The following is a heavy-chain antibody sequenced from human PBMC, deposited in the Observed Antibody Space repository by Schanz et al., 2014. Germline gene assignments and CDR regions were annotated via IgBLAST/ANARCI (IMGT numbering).Heavy chain of an antibody. CDR3: AMGGYQLHH. CDR2: INSDGTTT. D-gene: IGHD1-7*01. V-gene: IGHV3-74*01. J-gene: IGHJ4*02. Sequence: VQLQESGPGLVKPSGTLSLTCAVSGGSISSSNWWSWVRQAPGKGLVWVSHINSDGTTTTYADSVKGRFTISRDNAENTLYLQMNSLRVEDTAVYYCAMGGYQLHHWGQGTLVTVSS. CDR1: GGSISSSNW.